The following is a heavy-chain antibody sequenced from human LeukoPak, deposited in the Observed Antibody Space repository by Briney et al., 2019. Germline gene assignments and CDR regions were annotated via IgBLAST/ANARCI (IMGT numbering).Heavy chain of an antibody. Sequence: AGGSLRLSCAASGFTFSSYAMSWVRQVPGKGLEWVSAISGSGGSTYYADSVKGRFTISRDNSKNTLYLQVNSLRAEDTAVYYCAKSSLRVAARSAIDYWGQGTLVTVSS. V-gene: IGHV3-23*01. CDR3: AKSSLRVAARSAIDY. CDR1: GFTFSSYA. CDR2: ISGSGGST. D-gene: IGHD6-6*01. J-gene: IGHJ4*02.